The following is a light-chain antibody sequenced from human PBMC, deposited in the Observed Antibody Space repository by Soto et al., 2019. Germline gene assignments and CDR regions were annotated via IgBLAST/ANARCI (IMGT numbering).Light chain of an antibody. J-gene: IGKJ1*01. CDR1: QTITSD. V-gene: IGKV1-39*01. CDR3: QQTYSTPGWT. Sequence: DIQLTQSPSSLSASVGDRVTITCRASQTITSDLNWYQQRPGKAPQLLIYAASNLQSGVPSRFSGSGSGTDFTFIISSLQPEDSATYYCQQTYSTPGWTFGQGTKVDIK. CDR2: AAS.